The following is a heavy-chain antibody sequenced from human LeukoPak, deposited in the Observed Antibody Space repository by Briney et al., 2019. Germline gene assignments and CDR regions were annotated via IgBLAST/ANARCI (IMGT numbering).Heavy chain of an antibody. D-gene: IGHD6-19*01. Sequence: ASVKVSCKASGYTFTGYYMHWVRQAPGQGLEWMGWINPNSGGTNYAQKFQGRVTMTRDTSISTAYMELSRLRSDYTAVYYCAREENSSGWYACAFDIWGQGTMVTVSS. CDR3: AREENSSGWYACAFDI. CDR1: GYTFTGYY. V-gene: IGHV1-2*02. CDR2: INPNSGGT. J-gene: IGHJ3*02.